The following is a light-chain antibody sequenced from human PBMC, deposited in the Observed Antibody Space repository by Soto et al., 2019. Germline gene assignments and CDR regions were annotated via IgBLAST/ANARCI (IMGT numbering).Light chain of an antibody. V-gene: IGKV1-5*01. CDR3: QQYNAYSTWT. Sequence: DIQLTQFPSTLSASVGDRVTIACRASQSISRWLAWYQQKPGKAPKVLIWDAYSLHGGVSSRFGSSGSGTEFTLSISSLQPDDFATYYCQQYNAYSTWTFGQGTKVEIK. CDR1: QSISRW. CDR2: DAY. J-gene: IGKJ1*01.